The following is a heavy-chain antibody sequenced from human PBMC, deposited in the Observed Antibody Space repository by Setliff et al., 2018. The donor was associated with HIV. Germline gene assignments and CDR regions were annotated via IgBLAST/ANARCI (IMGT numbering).Heavy chain of an antibody. CDR2: ISAYNGNT. Sequence: ASVKVSCKASGYTFTSYGVSCVRQAPGRGLEWMGWISAYNGNTNYAQSFQDRVAMTTETATSTAYMEMRSLRSDDAAVYFCARVPYRSAWFSGGHDAFDIWGQGTMVTVSS. D-gene: IGHD6-19*01. CDR3: ARVPYRSAWFSGGHDAFDI. J-gene: IGHJ3*02. CDR1: GYTFTSYG. V-gene: IGHV1-18*01.